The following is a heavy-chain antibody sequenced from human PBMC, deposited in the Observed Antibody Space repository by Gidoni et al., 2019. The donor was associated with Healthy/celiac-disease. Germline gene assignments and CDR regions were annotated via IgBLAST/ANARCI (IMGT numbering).Heavy chain of an antibody. Sequence: QVQLVESGGGVVQPGRSLRLSCAASGFTFSSYGMHWVRQAPGTGLEWVAVIWYDGSNKYYADSVKGRFTISRDNSKNTLYLQMNSLRAEDTAVYYCARVSGPNYYYYGMDVWGQGTTVTVSS. CDR2: IWYDGSNK. CDR3: ARVSGPNYYYYGMDV. CDR1: GFTFSSYG. J-gene: IGHJ6*02. V-gene: IGHV3-33*01. D-gene: IGHD1-1*01.